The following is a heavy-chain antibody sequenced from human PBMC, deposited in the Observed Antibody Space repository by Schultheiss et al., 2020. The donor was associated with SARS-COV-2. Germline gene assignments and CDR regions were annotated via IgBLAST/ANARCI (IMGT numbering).Heavy chain of an antibody. CDR2: IYYSGST. J-gene: IGHJ4*02. CDR3: ARDLSGSYSGFDY. CDR1: GGSISSGGYY. V-gene: IGHV4-31*03. D-gene: IGHD1-26*01. Sequence: LRLSCTVSGGSISSGGYYWSWIRQHPGKGLEWIGYIYYSGSTYYNPSLKSRVTISVDTSKNQFSLKLSSVTAADTAVYYCARDLSGSYSGFDYWGQGTLVTVSS.